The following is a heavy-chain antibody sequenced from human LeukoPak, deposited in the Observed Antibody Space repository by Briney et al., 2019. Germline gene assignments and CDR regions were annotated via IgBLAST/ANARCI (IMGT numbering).Heavy chain of an antibody. CDR1: GYTFTSYG. D-gene: IGHD3-16*02. J-gene: IGHJ4*02. CDR2: ISAYNGNT. V-gene: IGHV1-18*01. CDR3: ARVHPLDYVWGSYHS. Sequence: ASVKVSCKASGYTFTSYGISWVRQAPGQGLEWMGWISAYNGNTNYAQKLQGRVTMTTDTSTSTAYMELRSLRSDDTAVYYCARVHPLDYVWGSYHSWGQGTLVTVSS.